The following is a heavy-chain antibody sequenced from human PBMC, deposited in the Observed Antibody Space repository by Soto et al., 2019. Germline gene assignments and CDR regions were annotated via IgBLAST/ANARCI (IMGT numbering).Heavy chain of an antibody. V-gene: IGHV1-2*02. Sequence: QLHLVQSGAVVKKPGASVTVSCSASGYPVTAYYMHWVRQAPGRGLEWMGGINPATGAAKYNQTFQGRVTMTRDTATRTVFMELSCLTSEDTAGFYCARGGGVGVAGSAAFDMWGQGTLVTVSS. CDR1: GYPVTAYY. CDR3: ARGGGVGVAGSAAFDM. CDR2: INPATGAA. J-gene: IGHJ3*02. D-gene: IGHD3-3*01.